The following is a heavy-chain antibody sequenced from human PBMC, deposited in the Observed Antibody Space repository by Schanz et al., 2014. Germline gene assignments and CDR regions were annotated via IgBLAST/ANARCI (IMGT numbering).Heavy chain of an antibody. CDR1: GFTFSSYG. CDR3: WKDAHKDYGGKPQTLDM. CDR2: IWYDGNNK. V-gene: IGHV3-33*06. J-gene: IGHJ3*02. Sequence: QVQLVESGGGVVQPGRSLRLSCAASGFTFSSYGMHWVRQAPGKGLEWVDVIWYDGNNKYYAYSVKGRFTISRDNSKNTLYLELISLSAEDTVLSYCWKDAHKDYGGKPQTLDMWGQGTMVTVSS. D-gene: IGHD4-17*01.